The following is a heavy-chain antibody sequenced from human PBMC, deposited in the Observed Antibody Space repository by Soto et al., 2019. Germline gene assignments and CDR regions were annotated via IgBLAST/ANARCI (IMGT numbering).Heavy chain of an antibody. CDR3: GAGQYFSDY. V-gene: IGHV3-30*03. CDR2: ISYDGSDK. Sequence: GGSLRLSCAASGFTFSSYGMPWVRQAPGKGLEWVALISYDGSDKYYADSVKGRFTISRDNSKNTLYLQMNSLRVEDTAVYYCGAGQYFSDYWGQGTLVTVSS. D-gene: IGHD6-13*01. CDR1: GFTFSSYG. J-gene: IGHJ4*02.